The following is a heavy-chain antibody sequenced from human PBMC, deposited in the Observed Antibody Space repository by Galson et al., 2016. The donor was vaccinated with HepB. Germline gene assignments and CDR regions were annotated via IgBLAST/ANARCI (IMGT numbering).Heavy chain of an antibody. Sequence: SLRLSCAASGFTFSSYWMQWVRQAPGKGLEWISYISSSGGTIYYADSVKGRFTISRDNAKNSLYLQMNSLRAEDTAVYYCARAQTTVVTYIDNWGQGTLVTVSS. CDR2: ISSSGGTI. D-gene: IGHD4-23*01. CDR3: ARAQTTVVTYIDN. V-gene: IGHV3-48*01. J-gene: IGHJ4*02. CDR1: GFTFSSYW.